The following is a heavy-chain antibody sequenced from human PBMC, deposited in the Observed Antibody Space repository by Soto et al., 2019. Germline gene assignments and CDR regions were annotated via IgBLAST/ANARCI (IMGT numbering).Heavy chain of an antibody. Sequence: GGSLRLSCAGSGFTFDDYAMHWVRQPPGKGLEWLSGITWSSDGIAYADSVKGRFTISRDNAKNSLYLQMNSLRAEDTAVYYCAKDKAIVGATTLGSYAFDIWGQGTMVTVSS. D-gene: IGHD1-26*01. CDR2: ITWSSDGI. CDR1: GFTFDDYA. V-gene: IGHV3-9*01. J-gene: IGHJ3*02. CDR3: AKDKAIVGATTLGSYAFDI.